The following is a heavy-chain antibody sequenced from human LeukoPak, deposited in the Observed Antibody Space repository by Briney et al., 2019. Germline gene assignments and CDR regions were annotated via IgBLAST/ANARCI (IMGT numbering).Heavy chain of an antibody. Sequence: KASETLSLTCTVSGGSISSYYWSWIRQPPGKGLEWIGYIYYSGSTNYNPSLKSRVTISVDTSKNQFSLKLSSVTAADTAVYYCARGRTSAFDIWGQGTMVTVSS. CDR1: GGSISSYY. CDR2: IYYSGST. D-gene: IGHD3-3*01. CDR3: ARGRTSAFDI. J-gene: IGHJ3*02. V-gene: IGHV4-59*01.